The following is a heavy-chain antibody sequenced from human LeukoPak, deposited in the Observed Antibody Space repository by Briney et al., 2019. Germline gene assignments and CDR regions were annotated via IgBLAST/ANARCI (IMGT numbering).Heavy chain of an antibody. CDR3: ARGGWDAFDI. CDR2: ISSSSSYI. J-gene: IGHJ3*02. V-gene: IGHV3-21*01. CDR1: GFTFSSYS. D-gene: IGHD2-15*01. Sequence: NPGGSLRLSCAASGFTFSSYSMNWVRQAPGKGLEWVSSISSSSSYIYYADSVKGRFTISRDNAKNSLCLQMNSLRAEDTAVYYCARGGWDAFDIWGQGTMATVSS.